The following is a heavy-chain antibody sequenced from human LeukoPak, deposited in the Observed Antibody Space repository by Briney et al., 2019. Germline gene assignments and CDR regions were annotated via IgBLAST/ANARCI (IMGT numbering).Heavy chain of an antibody. CDR2: FDPEDGET. CDR3: ATAFPSSGGFYTLFDY. Sequence: ASVKVSCKVSGYTLTELSMHWVRQAPGKGLEWMGGFDPEDGETIYAQKFQGRVTMTEDTSTDTAYMELSSLRSEDTAVYYCATAFPSSGGFYTLFDYWGQGTLVTVSS. J-gene: IGHJ4*02. V-gene: IGHV1-24*01. CDR1: GYTLTELS. D-gene: IGHD1-26*01.